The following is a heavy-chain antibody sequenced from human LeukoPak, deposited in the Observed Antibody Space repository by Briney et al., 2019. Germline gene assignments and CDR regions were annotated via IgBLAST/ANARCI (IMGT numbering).Heavy chain of an antibody. CDR3: ARAAYYYDSSGLDY. J-gene: IGHJ4*02. CDR1: GGSFSSGSYY. CDR2: IYYSGST. V-gene: IGHV4-61*01. Sequence: PSETLSLTCTVSGGSFSSGSYYWSWIRQPPGKGLEWIGYIYYSGSTNYNPSLKSRVTISVDTSKNQFSLKLSSVTAADTAVYYCARAAYYYDSSGLDYWGQGTLVTVSS. D-gene: IGHD3-22*01.